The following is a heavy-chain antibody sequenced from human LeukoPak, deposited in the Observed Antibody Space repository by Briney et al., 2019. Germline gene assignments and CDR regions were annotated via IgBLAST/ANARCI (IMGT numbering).Heavy chain of an antibody. CDR3: AKYYYDSSGYYTQTFDY. CDR1: GFTFSNYA. V-gene: IGHV3-23*01. CDR2: ISGSGGST. Sequence: PGGSLRLSCAASGFTFSNYAMNWVRQAPGKGLEWVSAISGSGGSTYYADSVKGRFTISRDNSKNTLYLQMNSLRAEDTGVYYCAKYYYDSSGYYTQTFDYWGQGTLVTVSS. J-gene: IGHJ4*02. D-gene: IGHD3-22*01.